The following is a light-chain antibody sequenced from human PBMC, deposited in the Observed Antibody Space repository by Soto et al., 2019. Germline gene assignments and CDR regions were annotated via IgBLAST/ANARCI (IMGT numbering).Light chain of an antibody. V-gene: IGLV2-14*01. Sequence: ALTQPASVSGSPGQSITISCTGTSSDVGGYNYVSWYQQHPGKAPKLMIYDVINRPSGVSNRFSGSKSGNTASLTISGLQAEDEADYYCSSYTSSSTYVFGTGTKVTVL. CDR3: SSYTSSSTYV. CDR1: SSDVGGYNY. CDR2: DVI. J-gene: IGLJ1*01.